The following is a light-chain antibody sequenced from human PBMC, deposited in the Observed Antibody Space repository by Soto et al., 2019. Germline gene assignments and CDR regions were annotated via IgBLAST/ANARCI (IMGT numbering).Light chain of an antibody. J-gene: IGKJ5*01. CDR3: QNYNSAPIT. Sequence: DIQMTQSPSSLSASVGDRVTITCRASQGISNYLAWYQQKPGQVPKLLIYVASTLQSGVPSRFSGRESGTDFRLPISSLQPEDVATYYCQNYNSAPITFGQGTRLEIK. V-gene: IGKV1-27*01. CDR2: VAS. CDR1: QGISNY.